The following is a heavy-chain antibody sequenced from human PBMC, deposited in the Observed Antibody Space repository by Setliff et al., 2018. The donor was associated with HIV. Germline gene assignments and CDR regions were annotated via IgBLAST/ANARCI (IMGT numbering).Heavy chain of an antibody. CDR1: GYIFTDYY. CDR3: ARGTINNYFDY. Sequence: ASVKVSCKASGYIFTDYYMHWVRQAPGQELGWMGRINPNSGGTNYAQKFQGGVTMTRDTSISTAYMELRSLRSDDTAVYYCARGTINNYFDYWGQGTQVTVSS. D-gene: IGHD2-21*01. CDR2: INPNSGGT. V-gene: IGHV1-2*06. J-gene: IGHJ4*02.